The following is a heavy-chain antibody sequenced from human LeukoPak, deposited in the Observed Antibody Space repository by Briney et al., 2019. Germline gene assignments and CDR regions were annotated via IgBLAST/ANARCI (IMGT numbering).Heavy chain of an antibody. D-gene: IGHD6-13*01. V-gene: IGHV3-33*01. CDR2: IWYDGSNK. CDR3: ARDRAAADLDY. CDR1: GVTFSSYG. Sequence: PGGSPRLSCAASGVTFSSYGMHWVRHPPGKGLEWVAVIWYDGSNKFYADSVKGRFTISRDNSKNTLYLQMNSLRAEDTAVYYCARDRAAADLDYWGQGTLVTVSS. J-gene: IGHJ4*02.